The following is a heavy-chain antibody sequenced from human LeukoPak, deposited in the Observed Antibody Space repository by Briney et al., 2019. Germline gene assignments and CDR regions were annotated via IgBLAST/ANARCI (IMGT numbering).Heavy chain of an antibody. J-gene: IGHJ4*02. V-gene: IGHV4-39*01. CDR2: IYYSGST. Sequence: PSETLSLTCTVSGGSISSSSYYWGWIRQPPGKGLEWIGSIYYSGSTYYNPSLKSRVTICVDTSKNQFSLKLSSVTAADTAVYYCARRGASKYYYDSSGYYYDWGQGTLVTVSS. CDR3: ARRGASKYYYDSSGYYYD. CDR1: GGSISSSSYY. D-gene: IGHD3-22*01.